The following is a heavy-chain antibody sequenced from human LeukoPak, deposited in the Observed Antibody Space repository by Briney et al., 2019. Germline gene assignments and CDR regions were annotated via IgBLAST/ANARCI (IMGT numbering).Heavy chain of an antibody. Sequence: GGSLRLSCAASGFAFSTYWIHWVRQAPGKGLVWVSSINRDGSRTYYADSVKGRFTISRDNAQKSLYLQMNSLRDEDTAVYYCAVFGYGSGSRDYWGQGTLVTVSS. V-gene: IGHV3-74*01. CDR1: GFAFSTYW. CDR3: AVFGYGSGSRDY. J-gene: IGHJ4*02. CDR2: INRDGSRT. D-gene: IGHD3-10*01.